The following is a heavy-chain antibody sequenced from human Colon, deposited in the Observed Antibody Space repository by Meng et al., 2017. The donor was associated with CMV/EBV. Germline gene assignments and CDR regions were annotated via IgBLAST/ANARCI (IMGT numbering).Heavy chain of an antibody. Sequence: GGSLRLSCEVSGFNFNFYWMSWVRQAPGKGLEWVANINRDGSEKNYVDSVKGRFTVSRDNVKNSLYLQLNDLRVEDTAVYYCAKGLNSGSLYNAFDILGQGTMVTVSS. CDR3: AKGLNSGSLYNAFDI. D-gene: IGHD3-22*01. J-gene: IGHJ3*02. V-gene: IGHV3-7*03. CDR2: INRDGSEK. CDR1: GFNFNFYW.